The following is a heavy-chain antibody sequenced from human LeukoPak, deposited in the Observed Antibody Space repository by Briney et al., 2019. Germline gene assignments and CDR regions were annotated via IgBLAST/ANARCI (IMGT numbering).Heavy chain of an antibody. Sequence: SETLSLTCAVSGDSISSNNWWSWVRQPPGKGLEWIGEIYHSGTTYYNPSLKSRVTISVNKSENQFSLKLNSVTAADTAVYYCAGHSGRYYLSGDFWGQGTLVTVSS. D-gene: IGHD1-26*01. CDR3: AGHSGRYYLSGDF. V-gene: IGHV4-4*02. J-gene: IGHJ4*02. CDR1: GDSISSNNW. CDR2: IYHSGTT.